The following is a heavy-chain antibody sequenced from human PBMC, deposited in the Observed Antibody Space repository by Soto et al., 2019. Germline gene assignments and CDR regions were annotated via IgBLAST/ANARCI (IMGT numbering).Heavy chain of an antibody. Sequence: SETLSLTCTVSGGSISSSSYYWGWIRQPPGKGLEWIGSIYYSGSTYYNPSLKSRVTISVDTSKNQFSLKLSSVTAADTAVYYCATGPNYYGSGNDFSLTNWLDPWGQGTMVTVYS. CDR1: GGSISSSSYY. CDR3: ATGPNYYGSGNDFSLTNWLDP. V-gene: IGHV4-39*01. D-gene: IGHD3-10*01. CDR2: IYYSGST. J-gene: IGHJ5*02.